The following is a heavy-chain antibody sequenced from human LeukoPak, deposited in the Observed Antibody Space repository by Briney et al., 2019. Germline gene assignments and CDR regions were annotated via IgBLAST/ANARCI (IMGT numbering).Heavy chain of an antibody. CDR3: ARDYCSSTSCYLFDH. J-gene: IGHJ4*02. Sequence: GRSLRLSCAASGFTFSSYGMHWVRQAPGKGLEWVAVIWYDGSNKYYADSVKGRFTISRDNSKNTLYLQMNSLRAEDTAVYYCARDYCSSTSCYLFDHWGQGTLVTVSS. V-gene: IGHV3-33*01. D-gene: IGHD2-2*01. CDR2: IWYDGSNK. CDR1: GFTFSSYG.